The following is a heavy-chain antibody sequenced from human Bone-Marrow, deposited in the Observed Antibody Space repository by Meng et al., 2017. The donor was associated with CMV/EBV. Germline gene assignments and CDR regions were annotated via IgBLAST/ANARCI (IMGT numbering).Heavy chain of an antibody. CDR3: ARQNYYYYGMDV. Sequence: GESLKISCKVSGYTFTSYWIGWVRQMPGKGLEWMGVIYPGDSDTRYSPSFEGQVTISADKSISTAYLQWSSLEASDSAMYYCARQNYYYYGMDVWGQGTTVTVSS. CDR2: IYPGDSDT. V-gene: IGHV5-51*01. J-gene: IGHJ6*02. CDR1: GYTFTSYW.